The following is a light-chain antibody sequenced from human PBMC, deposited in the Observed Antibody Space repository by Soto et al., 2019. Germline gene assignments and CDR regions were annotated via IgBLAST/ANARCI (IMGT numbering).Light chain of an antibody. CDR1: QGISSY. J-gene: IGKJ4*01. CDR3: QQLNTYPLT. CDR2: AAS. V-gene: IGKV1-9*01. Sequence: IQLTQSPSSLSASVGDRVTITCRASQGISSYLAWYQQKPGKAPKLLIYAASTLQSGLPSRFSGSGSGTDFTLTVSRLQAEDFATYYYQQLNTYPLTFGGGTKVEIK.